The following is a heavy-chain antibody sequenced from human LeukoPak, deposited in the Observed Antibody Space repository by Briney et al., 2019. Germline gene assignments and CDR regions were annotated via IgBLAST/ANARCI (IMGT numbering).Heavy chain of an antibody. J-gene: IGHJ4*02. CDR1: GGSFSGYY. CDR2: INHSGST. D-gene: IGHD2-2*01. Sequence: SETLSLTCAVYGGSFSGYYWSWIRQPPGKGLEWIGEINHSGSTNYNPSLKSRVTISVDTSKNQFSLKLSSVTAADTAVYYCARGGRWYQLLPKDYWGQGTLVTVSS. V-gene: IGHV4-34*01. CDR3: ARGGRWYQLLPKDY.